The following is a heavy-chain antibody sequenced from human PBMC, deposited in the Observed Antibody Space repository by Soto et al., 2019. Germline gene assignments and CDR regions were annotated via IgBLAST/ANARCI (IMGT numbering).Heavy chain of an antibody. D-gene: IGHD3-3*01. CDR1: GGSISSGDYY. CDR2: IYYSGST. CDR3: ARENVSGFLEWLSFFDY. V-gene: IGHV4-30-4*01. J-gene: IGHJ4*02. Sequence: QVQLQESGPGLVKPSQTLSLTCTVSGGSISSGDYYWSWIRQPPGKGLEWIGYIYYSGSTYYNQSLKSRVTISVDTSKNQFTLKLSSVTAADTAVYYCARENVSGFLEWLSFFDYWGQGTLVTVSS.